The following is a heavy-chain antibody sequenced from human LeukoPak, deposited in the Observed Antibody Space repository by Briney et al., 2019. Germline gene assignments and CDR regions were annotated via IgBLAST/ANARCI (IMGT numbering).Heavy chain of an antibody. V-gene: IGHV4-39*07. Sequence: SETLSLTCTVSGGSISSGSYYWGWIRQPPGQGLEWIGSILHSGSTYNNPSLKSRVTMSVDTSKNQFSLKLSSVTAADTAVYYCARTLYCNSNSCHGRRTFDIWGQGTMVTVSS. D-gene: IGHD2/OR15-2a*01. CDR3: ARTLYCNSNSCHGRRTFDI. CDR2: ILHSGST. CDR1: GGSISSGSYY. J-gene: IGHJ3*02.